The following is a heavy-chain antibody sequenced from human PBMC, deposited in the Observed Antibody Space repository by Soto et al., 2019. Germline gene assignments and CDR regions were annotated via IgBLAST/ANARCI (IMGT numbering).Heavy chain of an antibody. CDR2: ISSSGSII. J-gene: IGHJ2*01. Sequence: QVQLVESGGGLVEPGGSLRVSCVGSGFIFSDYYMSWIRQTPGKGVEWLAYISSSGSIIKFADSVKGRFSISRDNVKRSLFLQMDNLRAEDTAVYFCARQGTTLGVGVDWYVDVWGPGTLVTVSS. D-gene: IGHD3-3*01. CDR3: ARQGTTLGVGVDWYVDV. CDR1: GFIFSDYY. V-gene: IGHV3-11*01.